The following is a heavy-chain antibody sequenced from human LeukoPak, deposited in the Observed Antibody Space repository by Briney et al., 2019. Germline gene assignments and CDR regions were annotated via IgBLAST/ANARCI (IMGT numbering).Heavy chain of an antibody. J-gene: IGHJ4*02. D-gene: IGHD3-22*01. CDR1: RFTFSDYY. CDR2: ISTSGNSM. V-gene: IGHV3-11*01. Sequence: GGSLRLSCAASRFTFSDYYMSWIRQAPGKGLEWVSYISTSGNSMYYADSVKGRFTISRDNAKNSLFLQMNSLRAEDTAVYYCAKKGYYDGSGYYMYYFDHWGQGTLVTVSS. CDR3: AKKGYYDGSGYYMYYFDH.